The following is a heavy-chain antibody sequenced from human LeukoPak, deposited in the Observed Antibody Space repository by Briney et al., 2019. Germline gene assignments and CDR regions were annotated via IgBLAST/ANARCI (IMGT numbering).Heavy chain of an antibody. Sequence: ASVKVSCKACGYTFTGYYMHCVRQAPGQGLEWMGGINPNSGGTNYAQKFQGRVTMTRDTSISTAYMELSRLRSDDTAVYYCARALVGIIAAAGTNWFDPWGQGTLVTVSS. D-gene: IGHD6-13*01. CDR1: GYTFTGYY. CDR3: ARALVGIIAAAGTNWFDP. V-gene: IGHV1-2*02. J-gene: IGHJ5*02. CDR2: INPNSGGT.